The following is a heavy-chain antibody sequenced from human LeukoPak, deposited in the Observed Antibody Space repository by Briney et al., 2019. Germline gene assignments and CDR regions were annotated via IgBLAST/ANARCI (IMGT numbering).Heavy chain of an antibody. D-gene: IGHD6-19*01. J-gene: IGHJ4*02. V-gene: IGHV4-30-2*01. CDR2: IYHSGST. CDR3: ARDRAVAVAGTDFDY. CDR1: GGSISSGGYS. Sequence: SQTLSLTCVVAGGSISSGGYSWSWIRQPPGKGLEWIGYIYHSGSTYYNPSLKSRVTISVDRPKNQFSLKLSSVTAADTAVYYCARDRAVAVAGTDFDYWGQGTLVTVSS.